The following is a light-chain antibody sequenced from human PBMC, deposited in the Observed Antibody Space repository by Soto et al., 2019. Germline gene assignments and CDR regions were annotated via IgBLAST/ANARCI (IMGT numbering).Light chain of an antibody. CDR1: SSDVGGYKF. J-gene: IGLJ2*01. Sequence: QSALTQPPSASGSPGQSVTISCTGTSSDVGGYKFVSWYQRHPGRAPTLIIYEVNKRPSGVPDRFSGSKSCNAASLTVSGLQSEDEADYYGSSYAGRNTWLFGGGTKLTVL. V-gene: IGLV2-8*01. CDR3: SSYAGRNTWL. CDR2: EVN.